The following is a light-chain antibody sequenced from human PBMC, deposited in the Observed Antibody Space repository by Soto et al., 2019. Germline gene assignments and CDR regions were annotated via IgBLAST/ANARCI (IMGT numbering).Light chain of an antibody. CDR3: SSYTSSDTLV. CDR2: EVS. CDR1: SSDVGGYIY. V-gene: IGLV2-14*01. J-gene: IGLJ1*01. Sequence: QSVLTQPASVSGSPGQSITISCTGTSSDVGGYIYVSWYQQHPGRAPQLMIYEVSNRPSGVSNRFSGSKSGNTASLTISGLQTEDEADYYCSSYTSSDTLVFGTGTKLTVL.